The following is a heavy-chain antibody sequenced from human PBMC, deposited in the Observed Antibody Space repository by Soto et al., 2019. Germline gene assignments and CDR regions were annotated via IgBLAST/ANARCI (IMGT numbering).Heavy chain of an antibody. D-gene: IGHD3-16*01. CDR1: GFTFRSYV. CDR3: PRCGATGGLDV. Sequence: QVHLVESGGGVAQPGTSLRVSCVGSGFTFRSYVIHWVRQPPGKGLEWVALTSSDGSNKYYDDSVRGRFNIARDNARNTAVLQSIRVRNEDTGLYYCPRCGATGGLDVWGQGTLVSVSS. CDR2: TSSDGSNK. V-gene: IGHV3-30*19. J-gene: IGHJ1*01.